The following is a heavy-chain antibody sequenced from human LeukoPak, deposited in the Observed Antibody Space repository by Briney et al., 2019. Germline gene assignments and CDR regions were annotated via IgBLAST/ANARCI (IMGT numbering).Heavy chain of an antibody. CDR3: ARGNLQLLIDI. V-gene: IGHV1-8*03. J-gene: IGHJ3*02. CDR1: GCTFTSYD. D-gene: IGHD2-2*01. Sequence: GASVKVSCKASGCTFTSYDINWVRQATGQGLEWMGWMNPNSGNTGYAQKFQGRVTITRNTSISTAYMELSSLRSEDTAVYYCARGNLQLLIDIWGQGTMVTVSS. CDR2: MNPNSGNT.